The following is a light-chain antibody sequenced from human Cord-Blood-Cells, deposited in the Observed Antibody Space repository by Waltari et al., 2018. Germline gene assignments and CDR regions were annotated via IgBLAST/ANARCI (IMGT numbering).Light chain of an antibody. Sequence: DIQMTQSPSTLSASVGDRVTITCRASQSIGSWLAWYQQKPGKAPKLLIYKASSLESGVPSRFGCSGSGTEFTLTISSLQPDDFATYYCQQYNSYPLTFGGGTKVEIK. CDR2: KAS. CDR3: QQYNSYPLT. CDR1: QSIGSW. V-gene: IGKV1-5*03. J-gene: IGKJ4*01.